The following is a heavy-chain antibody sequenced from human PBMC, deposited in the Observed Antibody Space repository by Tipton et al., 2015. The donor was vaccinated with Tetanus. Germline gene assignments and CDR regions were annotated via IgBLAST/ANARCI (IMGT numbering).Heavy chain of an antibody. CDR2: INTDGRRT. D-gene: IGHD2-8*01. V-gene: IGHV3-74*01. Sequence: SLRLSCVASGFTSSSHYMHWVRRVPGKGLVWVSRINTDGRRTHYADSVKGRFTISRDSAKNTLYLQMNSLRPDDTSIYYCARRSLLNYGLDVWGQGTTVTVSS. CDR3: ARRSLLNYGLDV. J-gene: IGHJ6*02. CDR1: GFTSSSHY.